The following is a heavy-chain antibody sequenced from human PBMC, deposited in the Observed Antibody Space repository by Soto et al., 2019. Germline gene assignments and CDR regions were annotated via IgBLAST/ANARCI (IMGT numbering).Heavy chain of an antibody. CDR3: AKDAVYGDGLWLAGN. D-gene: IGHD2-21*02. CDR2: MTGSGGDI. J-gene: IGHJ4*02. CDR1: GFSVSRYA. V-gene: IGHV3-23*01. Sequence: EVQLLESGGGLVQPGGSLRLSCEASGFSVSRYAMMWVRQPPGKGQEWVAGMTGSGGDIRYADPVKGRFTISKDNSKNTLYLQMNSLRAEDTAIYCCAKDAVYGDGLWLAGNWGQGPLVPVSS.